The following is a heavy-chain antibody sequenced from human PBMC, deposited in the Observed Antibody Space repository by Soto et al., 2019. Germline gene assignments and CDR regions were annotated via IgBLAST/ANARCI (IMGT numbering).Heavy chain of an antibody. J-gene: IGHJ6*03. CDR2: ISGSGGST. CDR1: GFTFSSYA. V-gene: IGHV3-23*01. CDR3: AKDLVTYYYYYYMDV. D-gene: IGHD2-21*02. Sequence: GGSLRLSCASSGFTFSSYAMSWVRQAPGKGLEWVSAISGSGGSTYYADSVKGRFTISRDNSKNTLYLQMNSLRAEDTAVYYCAKDLVTYYYYYYMDVWGKGTTVTVSS.